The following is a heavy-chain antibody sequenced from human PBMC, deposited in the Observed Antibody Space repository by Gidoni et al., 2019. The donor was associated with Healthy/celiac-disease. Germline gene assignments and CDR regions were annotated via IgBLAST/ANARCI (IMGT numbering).Heavy chain of an antibody. Sequence: QVQLVQSGAEVKKPGASVKVSCKASGYTFTSYGISWERQAPGQGLEWMGWISAYNGNTNYAQKLQGRVTMTTDTSTSTAYMELRSLRSDDTAVYYCARDLGGVKYQLLGAFDIWGQGTMVTVSS. CDR1: GYTFTSYG. CDR3: ARDLGGVKYQLLGAFDI. J-gene: IGHJ3*02. CDR2: ISAYNGNT. V-gene: IGHV1-18*01. D-gene: IGHD2-2*01.